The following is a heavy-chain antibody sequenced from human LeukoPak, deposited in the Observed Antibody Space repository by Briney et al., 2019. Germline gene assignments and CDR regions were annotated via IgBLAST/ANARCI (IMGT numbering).Heavy chain of an antibody. J-gene: IGHJ3*02. V-gene: IGHV3-23*01. CDR2: ISGSGDST. D-gene: IGHD2/OR15-2a*01. CDR1: GFTFSSYA. Sequence: GGSLRLSCAASGFTFSSYAMSWVRQAPGKGLEWVSGISGSGDSTYYADSMRGRFTISRDNSKNTLYLQMNSLRAEDTAVYYCAKDKGSIDVFDIWGQGTMVTVSS. CDR3: AKDKGSIDVFDI.